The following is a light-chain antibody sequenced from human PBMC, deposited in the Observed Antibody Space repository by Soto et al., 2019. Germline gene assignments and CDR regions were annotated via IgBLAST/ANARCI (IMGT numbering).Light chain of an antibody. J-gene: IGKJ4*01. Sequence: EIVMTQSPATLSLSPGDTATLSCRASQAVSSNLAWYQQKPGQAPRLLMYGASTRATGIPARFSGSGSGTDFTLTISSLQSEDVAVYYCQQYNNWPPLTFGGGTKVEMK. V-gene: IGKV3-15*01. CDR2: GAS. CDR1: QAVSSN. CDR3: QQYNNWPPLT.